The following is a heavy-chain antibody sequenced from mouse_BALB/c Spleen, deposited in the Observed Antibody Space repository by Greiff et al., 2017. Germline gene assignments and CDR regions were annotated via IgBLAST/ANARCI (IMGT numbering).Heavy chain of an antibody. D-gene: IGHD2-10*02. CDR1: GYSFTDYI. CDR2: INPYYGST. J-gene: IGHJ4*01. CDR3: ARKGYDYVAMDY. Sequence: EVQLQQTGPELVKPGASVKISCKASGYSFTDYIMLWVKQSHGKSLEWIGNINPYYGSTSYNLKFKGKATLTVDKSSSTAYMQLNSLTSEDSAVYYCARKGYDYVAMDYWGQGTSVTVSS. V-gene: IGHV1-39*01.